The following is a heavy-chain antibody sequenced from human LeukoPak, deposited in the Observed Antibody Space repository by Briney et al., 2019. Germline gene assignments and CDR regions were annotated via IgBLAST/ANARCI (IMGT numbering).Heavy chain of an antibody. J-gene: IGHJ4*02. D-gene: IGHD4-17*01. V-gene: IGHV3-23*01. CDR3: ARDYADYVGYFFFDY. Sequence: PGGSLRLSCAASGFTFNNHAMNWVRQAPGKGLEWVSSISGGGETTYYADSVKGRFTISRDNSQNTLYLQMNSLRAEDTAVYYCARDYADYVGYFFFDYWGQGTLVTVSS. CDR2: ISGGGETT. CDR1: GFTFNNHA.